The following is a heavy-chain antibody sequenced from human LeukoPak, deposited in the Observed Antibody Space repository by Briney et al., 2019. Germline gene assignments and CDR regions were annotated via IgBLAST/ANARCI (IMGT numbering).Heavy chain of an antibody. CDR2: ISSSGSTI. Sequence: GGSLRLSCAASGFTFSSYEMNWVRQAPGKGLEWASYISSSGSTIYYADSVKGRFTISRDNAKNSLYLQMNSLRAEDTAVYYCARDSPGELGYCSGGSCYQSYYYYGMDVWGQGTTVTVSS. CDR1: GFTFSSYE. D-gene: IGHD2-15*01. CDR3: ARDSPGELGYCSGGSCYQSYYYYGMDV. V-gene: IGHV3-48*03. J-gene: IGHJ6*02.